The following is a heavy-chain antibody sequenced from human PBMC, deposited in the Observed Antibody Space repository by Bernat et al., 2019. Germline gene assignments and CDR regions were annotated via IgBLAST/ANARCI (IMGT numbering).Heavy chain of an antibody. V-gene: IGHV1-3*01. CDR1: GYTFTSYA. CDR2: INAGNGNT. CDR3: ARDGEGYSSSWYSVAFDI. D-gene: IGHD6-13*01. J-gene: IGHJ3*02. Sequence: QVQLVQSGAEVKKPGASVKVSCKASGYTFTSYAMHWVRQAPGQRLEWMGWINAGNGNTKYSQKFQGRVTITRDTSASTAYMELSSLRSEDTAVYYCARDGEGYSSSWYSVAFDIWGQGTMDTVSS.